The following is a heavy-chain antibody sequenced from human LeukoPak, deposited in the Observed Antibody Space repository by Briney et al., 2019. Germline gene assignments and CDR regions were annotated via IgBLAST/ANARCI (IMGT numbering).Heavy chain of an antibody. CDR3: ARQTRYYDSSGYPVLGIFDP. J-gene: IGHJ3*01. D-gene: IGHD3-22*01. Sequence: SETLSLTCSVSGGSIGDYYWSWLRQPPGKGLDWVGYLSNSGSSYYNPSLRSRVTMSLDTSNNRISLRLSSVTAADTAVYYCARQTRYYDSSGYPVLGIFDPWGQGTTVTVSS. CDR2: LSNSGSS. V-gene: IGHV4-59*01. CDR1: GGSIGDYY.